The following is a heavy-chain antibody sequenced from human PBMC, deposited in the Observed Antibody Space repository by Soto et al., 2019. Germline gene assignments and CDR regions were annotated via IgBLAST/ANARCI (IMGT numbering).Heavy chain of an antibody. CDR3: ARDTTSGNWFDP. V-gene: IGHV1-3*01. CDR1: GYTFITYT. J-gene: IGHJ5*02. CDR2: INADSGNT. Sequence: ASVKVSCKASGYTFITYTLHWVRQAPGQRLEWLGWINADSGNTEYSQKFQDRVTITRDTSATTAYMELSSLTSEDTAVYYCARDTTSGNWFDPWGQGTLVTVS. D-gene: IGHD2-2*01.